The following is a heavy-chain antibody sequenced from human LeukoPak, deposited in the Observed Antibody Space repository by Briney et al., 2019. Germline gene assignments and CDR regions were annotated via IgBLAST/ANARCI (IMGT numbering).Heavy chain of an antibody. Sequence: SVKVSCKASGGTFSSYAISWVRQAPGQGLEWMGGIIPIFGTANYAQKFQGRVTITADKSTSTAYMELSSLRSEDTAVYYCARETGYSYGSSYYYYYYMDAWGKGTTVTVSS. V-gene: IGHV1-69*06. CDR3: ARETGYSYGSSYYYYYYMDA. CDR2: IIPIFGTA. J-gene: IGHJ6*03. CDR1: GGTFSSYA. D-gene: IGHD5-18*01.